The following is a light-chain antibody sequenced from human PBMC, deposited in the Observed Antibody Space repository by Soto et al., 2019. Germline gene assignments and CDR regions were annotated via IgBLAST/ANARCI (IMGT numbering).Light chain of an antibody. CDR1: QTISSW. CDR3: LQDHDDSWT. J-gene: IGKJ1*01. Sequence: DIQMTQSPSTLSGSVGDRFTITCRSSQTISSWLAWYQQKPGKAPKLLIYKASTLKSGVPSRFSGSGSGKEFTLTVSRLQPEDFATYYCLQDHDDSWTFGQGTKVDIK. CDR2: KAS. V-gene: IGKV1-5*03.